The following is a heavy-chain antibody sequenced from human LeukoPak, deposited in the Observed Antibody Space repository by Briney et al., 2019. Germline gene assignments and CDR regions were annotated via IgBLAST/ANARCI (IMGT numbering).Heavy chain of an antibody. Sequence: SETLSLTCTVSGGSISSSGYYWGWIRQPPGKGLEWVGYVYYTGSTFYNPSLNSRVPKSVDTSTNHCSQNLSSVTAADTAAYYCARHRGRYYDSGSYYYFDYWGQGTLVTVSS. CDR2: VYYTGST. CDR3: ARHRGRYYDSGSYYYFDY. CDR1: GGSISSSGYY. D-gene: IGHD3-10*01. J-gene: IGHJ4*02. V-gene: IGHV4-39*02.